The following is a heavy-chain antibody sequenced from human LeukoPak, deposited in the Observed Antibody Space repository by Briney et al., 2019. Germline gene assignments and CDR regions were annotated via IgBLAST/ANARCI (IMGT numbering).Heavy chain of an antibody. CDR3: ARGGFWSGYLDV. D-gene: IGHD3-3*01. V-gene: IGHV3-21*01. CDR1: GFTFSSYS. CDR2: ISSSSSYI. Sequence: GGSLRLSCAASGFTFSSYSMNWVRQAPGKGLEWVSSISSSSSYIYYADSVKGRFTISRDNAKNSLYLQMNSLRAEDTAVYYCARGGFWSGYLDVWGKGTTVTVSS. J-gene: IGHJ6*03.